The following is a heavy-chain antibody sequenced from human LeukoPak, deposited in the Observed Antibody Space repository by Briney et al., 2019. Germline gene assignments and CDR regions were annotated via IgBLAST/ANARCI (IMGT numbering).Heavy chain of an antibody. CDR1: GYTFTSYG. D-gene: IGHD3-22*01. CDR2: ISAYNGNT. J-gene: IGHJ6*03. V-gene: IGHV1-18*01. Sequence: ASAKVSCKASGYTFTSYGISWVRQAPGQGLEWMGWISAYNGNTNYAQKLQGRVTMTTDTSTSTAYMELRSLRSDDTAVYYCARVNYYDSSGYYGHYYYYYYMDVWGKGTTVTVSS. CDR3: ARVNYYDSSGYYGHYYYYYYMDV.